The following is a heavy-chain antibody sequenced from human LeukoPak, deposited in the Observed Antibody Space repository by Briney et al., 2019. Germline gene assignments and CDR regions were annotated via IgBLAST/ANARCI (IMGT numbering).Heavy chain of an antibody. D-gene: IGHD6-13*01. CDR2: INSSGGST. CDR3: ARDFEEQQLLQRY. CDR1: GYTFTRYY. Sequence: ASVKVSCKASGYTFTRYYMHWVRQAPGQGLEWMGIINSSGGSTRSAQKFQGRVTITRDTSASTAYMELSSLRSEDTAVHYCARDFEEQQLLQRYWGQGTLVTVSS. J-gene: IGHJ4*02. V-gene: IGHV1-46*01.